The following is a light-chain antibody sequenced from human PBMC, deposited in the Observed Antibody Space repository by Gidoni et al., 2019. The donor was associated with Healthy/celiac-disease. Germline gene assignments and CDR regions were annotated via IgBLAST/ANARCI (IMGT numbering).Light chain of an antibody. CDR3: QSYDSSLSDVV. CDR1: SSNIGAGYD. CDR2: GNS. J-gene: IGLJ2*01. V-gene: IGLV1-40*01. Sequence: QSVLTPPPSVSCAPGQMVTISCTGSSSNIGAGYDVHWYQQLPGTAPKLLIYGNSNRPSGVPDRFSGSKSGTSASLAITGLQAEDEADYYCQSYDSSLSDVVFGGGTKLTVL.